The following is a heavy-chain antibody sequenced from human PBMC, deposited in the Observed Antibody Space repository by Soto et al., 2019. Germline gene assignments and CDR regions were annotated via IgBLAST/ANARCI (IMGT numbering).Heavy chain of an antibody. CDR2: IYYSGST. V-gene: IGHV4-39*01. CDR3: ARPTSTVEECWSGYYPYNWFDP. D-gene: IGHD3-3*01. Sequence: PSETLSLTCTVSGGSISSSSYYWGWIRQPPGKGLEWIGSIYYSGSTYYNPSLKSRVTISVDTSKNQFSLKLSSVTAADTAVYYCARPTSTVEECWSGYYPYNWFDPWGQGTLVTVSS. CDR1: GGSISSSSYY. J-gene: IGHJ5*02.